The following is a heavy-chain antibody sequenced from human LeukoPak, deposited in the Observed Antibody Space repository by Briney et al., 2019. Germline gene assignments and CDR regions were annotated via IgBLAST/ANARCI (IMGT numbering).Heavy chain of an antibody. D-gene: IGHD3-10*01. V-gene: IGHV1-18*01. CDR2: ISAYNGDI. J-gene: IGHJ3*02. CDR1: GYTFTKYG. Sequence: ASVKVSCKASGYTFTKYGVSWVRQAPGQGLEWMGWISAYNGDIKYAQRGKGRVTMTTDTSTSTVYMELRSLRSDDTAVYYCAREFGSDAFDIWGQGTMVTVSS. CDR3: AREFGSDAFDI.